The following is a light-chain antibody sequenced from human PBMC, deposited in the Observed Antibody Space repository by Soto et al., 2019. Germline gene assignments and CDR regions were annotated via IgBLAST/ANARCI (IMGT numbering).Light chain of an antibody. Sequence: QSALTQPASVSGSPGQSITMSCTGSSSDIGTYNFVSWYQQHAGKAPRLILYEVSNRPSGVSSRFSGSKSGNSASLTISGLQPEDEAHYFCSSDAATYTLVFGGGTKLTVL. CDR1: SSDIGTYNF. J-gene: IGLJ3*02. CDR2: EVS. V-gene: IGLV2-14*01. CDR3: SSDAATYTLV.